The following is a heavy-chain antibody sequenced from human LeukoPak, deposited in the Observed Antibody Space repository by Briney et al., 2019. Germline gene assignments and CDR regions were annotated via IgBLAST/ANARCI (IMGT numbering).Heavy chain of an antibody. D-gene: IGHD3-22*01. J-gene: IGHJ4*02. Sequence: GESPKISCKGSGYSFTSYWIGWVRQMPGKGLEWMGIIYPGDSDTRYSPSFQGQVTISADKSISTAYLQWSSLKASDTAMYYCARVKWNYYDSSGYYEFDYWGQGTLVTVSS. CDR1: GYSFTSYW. CDR2: IYPGDSDT. V-gene: IGHV5-51*01. CDR3: ARVKWNYYDSSGYYEFDY.